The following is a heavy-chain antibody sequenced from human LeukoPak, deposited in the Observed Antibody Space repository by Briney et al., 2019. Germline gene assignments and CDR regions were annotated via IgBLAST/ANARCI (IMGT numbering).Heavy chain of an antibody. CDR3: ARGISARSSSWPARFDY. V-gene: IGHV4-34*01. D-gene: IGHD6-13*01. CDR2: INHSGST. J-gene: IGHJ4*02. CDR1: GGSFSGYY. Sequence: PSETLSLTCAVYGGSFSGYYWSWIRQPPGKGLEWIGEINHSGSTNYNPSLKSRVTISVDTSKNQFSLKLSSVTAADTAVYYCARGISARSSSWPARFDYWGQGTLVSVS.